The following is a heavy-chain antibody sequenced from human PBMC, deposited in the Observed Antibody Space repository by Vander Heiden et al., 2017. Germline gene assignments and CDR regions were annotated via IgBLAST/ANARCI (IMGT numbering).Heavy chain of an antibody. V-gene: IGHV3-23*01. CDR1: GFTFSSYA. Sequence: EVHLLESGGGCVQPGGSLRLSCAASGFTFSSYALSWVRQAPGKGLDWVSAISGSGGSTYYADSVKGRFTISRDNSKNTLYLQMNSLRAEDTAVYYCAKETRSGIAVAGTFDYWGQGTLVTVSS. D-gene: IGHD6-19*01. CDR2: ISGSGGST. J-gene: IGHJ4*02. CDR3: AKETRSGIAVAGTFDY.